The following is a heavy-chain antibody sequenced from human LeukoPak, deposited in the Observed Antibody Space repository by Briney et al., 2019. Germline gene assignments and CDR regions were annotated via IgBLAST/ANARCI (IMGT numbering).Heavy chain of an antibody. Sequence: GGSLRLSCAASGFTFSSYWMSWVRQAPGKGLEWVANINQDGSETYYVDSVKGRFTISRDNAKNSLYLQMNSLRAEDTAVYYCARCGGGNPRWFDPWGQGTLVTVSS. J-gene: IGHJ5*02. CDR3: ARCGGGNPRWFDP. D-gene: IGHD4-23*01. V-gene: IGHV3-7*01. CDR1: GFTFSSYW. CDR2: INQDGSET.